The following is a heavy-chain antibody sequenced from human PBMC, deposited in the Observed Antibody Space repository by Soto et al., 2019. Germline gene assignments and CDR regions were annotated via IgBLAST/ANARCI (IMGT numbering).Heavy chain of an antibody. CDR3: AKDMGQQLPYDAFDI. J-gene: IGHJ3*02. CDR2: ISWNSGSI. D-gene: IGHD6-13*01. Sequence: PGGSLRLSCAASGFTFDDYAMHWVRQAPGKGLEWVSGISWNSGSIGYADSVKGRFTISRDNAKNSLYLQMNSLRAEDTALYYCAKDMGQQLPYDAFDIWGQGTRVTVSS. CDR1: GFTFDDYA. V-gene: IGHV3-9*01.